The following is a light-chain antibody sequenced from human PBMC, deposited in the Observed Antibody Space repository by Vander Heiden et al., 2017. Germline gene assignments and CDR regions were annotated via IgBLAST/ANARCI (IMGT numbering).Light chain of an antibody. J-gene: IGLJ3*02. CDR1: SSNIGAGYD. CDR2: GKS. Sequence: QSVLTQPPSVSGAPGQRVTISCTGSSSNIGAGYDVHWYQQLPGTAPKLLMYGKSNRPSGVPDRFSSSKSGTSASLAITGLQAEDEADYYCQSYDSSLSGPWVFGGGTKLT. V-gene: IGLV1-40*01. CDR3: QSYDSSLSGPWV.